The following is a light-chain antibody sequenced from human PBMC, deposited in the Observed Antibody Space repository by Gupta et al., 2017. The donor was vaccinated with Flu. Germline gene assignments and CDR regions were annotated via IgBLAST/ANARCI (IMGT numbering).Light chain of an antibody. Sequence: SYELTQPPSVPVSSGPTARTTCSGDAWPSQYAYWYQQNPGRAPLLVIFRDTERPSGVPEPFSGSSSGTTVALTITGVQADDEADYYCQSADGSVSSLVFGGGTKLTVL. J-gene: IGLJ3*02. CDR2: RDT. CDR1: AWPSQY. V-gene: IGLV3-25*03. CDR3: QSADGSVSSLV.